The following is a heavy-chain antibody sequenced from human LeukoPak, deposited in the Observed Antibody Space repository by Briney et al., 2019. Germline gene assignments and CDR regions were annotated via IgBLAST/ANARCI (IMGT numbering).Heavy chain of an antibody. D-gene: IGHD2-2*01. Sequence: GGSLRLSCEGSGFIFSNYWMSWVRQAPGKGLEWVANIQQHGSETYYGDSVKGRFAISRDNAKNSLYLQMNSLRAEDTAVYYCATYSSSNGREFQYWGQGTLVTVSS. CDR1: GFIFSNYW. V-gene: IGHV3-7*01. J-gene: IGHJ1*01. CDR2: IQQHGSET. CDR3: ATYSSSNGREFQY.